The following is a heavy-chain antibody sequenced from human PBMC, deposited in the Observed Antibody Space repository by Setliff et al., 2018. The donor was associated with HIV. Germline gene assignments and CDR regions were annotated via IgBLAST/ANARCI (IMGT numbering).Heavy chain of an antibody. CDR2: THYSGST. CDR1: GGSISSSSYY. CDR3: ARGIPMILHTNPALDI. Sequence: PSETLSLTCTVSGGSISSSSYYWGWIRQPPGKGLEWIGSTHYSGSTYYNPSLKSRVTISVDTSKNQFSLKLSSVTAADTAVYYCARGIPMILHTNPALDIWGQGTMVTVSS. J-gene: IGHJ3*02. D-gene: IGHD3-22*01. V-gene: IGHV4-39*07.